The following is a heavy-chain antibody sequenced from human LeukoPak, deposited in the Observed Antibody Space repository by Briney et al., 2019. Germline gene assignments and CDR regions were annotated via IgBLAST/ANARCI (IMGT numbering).Heavy chain of an antibody. Sequence: SETLSLTGTVSGGSISSYYWSWIRQPPGKGLEWIGYIYYSGSTNYNPSLKSRVTISVDTSKNQFSLKLSSVTAADTAVYYCARDRGYTDMGPYYFDYWGQGTLVTVSS. CDR2: IYYSGST. CDR3: ARDRGYTDMGPYYFDY. J-gene: IGHJ4*02. CDR1: GGSISSYY. D-gene: IGHD3-10*01. V-gene: IGHV4-59*01.